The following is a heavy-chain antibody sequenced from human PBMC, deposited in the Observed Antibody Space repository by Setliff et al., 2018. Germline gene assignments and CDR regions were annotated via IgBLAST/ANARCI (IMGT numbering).Heavy chain of an antibody. CDR1: GYTFTGYY. V-gene: IGHV1-2*02. J-gene: IGHJ5*02. CDR2: INPNSGVT. D-gene: IGHD4-17*01. Sequence: ASVKVSCKASGYTFTGYYMHWIRQAPGQGLEWVGWINPNSGVTNYAQKFQGRVTMTRDTSISTAYMELSRLRSDDTAVYSCARSRLYGGWFDPWGQGTLVTVSS. CDR3: ARSRLYGGWFDP.